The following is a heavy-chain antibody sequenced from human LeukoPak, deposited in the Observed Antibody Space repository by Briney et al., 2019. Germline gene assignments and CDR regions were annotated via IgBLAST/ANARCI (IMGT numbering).Heavy chain of an antibody. V-gene: IGHV3-74*01. CDR1: GFTFSSYW. Sequence: PGGSLRLSCAASGFTFSSYWMHWVRQAPGKGLVWVSRINSDGSSTSYADSVKGRFTISRDNAKNTLYLQMSSLRAEDTAIYYCAKVGLGGAYYDYWGQGTLVTVSS. CDR2: INSDGSST. D-gene: IGHD1-26*01. CDR3: AKVGLGGAYYDY. J-gene: IGHJ4*02.